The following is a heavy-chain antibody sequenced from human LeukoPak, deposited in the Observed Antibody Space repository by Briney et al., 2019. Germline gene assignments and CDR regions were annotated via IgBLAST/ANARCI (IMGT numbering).Heavy chain of an antibody. CDR3: ARDGTTVATNYYYGMDV. D-gene: IGHD4-17*01. CDR1: GFTFSSYH. Sequence: GGSLRLSCAASGFTFSSYHINWVRQAPGKGLEWVSYISISGSNIYYADSVKSRFTISRDNAKNSLYLQMNSLRAEDTAVYYCARDGTTVATNYYYGMDVWGQGTTVTVSS. J-gene: IGHJ6*02. V-gene: IGHV3-48*03. CDR2: ISISGSNI.